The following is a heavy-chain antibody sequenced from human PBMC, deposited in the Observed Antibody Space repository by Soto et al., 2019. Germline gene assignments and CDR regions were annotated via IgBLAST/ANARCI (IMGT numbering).Heavy chain of an antibody. CDR1: GYTLTELS. J-gene: IGHJ4*02. Sequence: ASVKVSCKVSGYTLTELSMHWVRQAPGKGLEWMGGFDPEDGETIYAQKFQGRVTMTEDTSTDTAYMELSSLRSEDTAVYYCATDRITGTTAAFDYWGQGTQVTVSS. CDR2: FDPEDGET. D-gene: IGHD1-7*01. CDR3: ATDRITGTTAAFDY. V-gene: IGHV1-24*01.